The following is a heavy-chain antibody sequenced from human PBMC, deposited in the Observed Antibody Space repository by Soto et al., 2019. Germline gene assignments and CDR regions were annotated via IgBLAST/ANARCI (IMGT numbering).Heavy chain of an antibody. CDR1: GFTFSSYA. Sequence: GGSLRLSCAASGFTFSSYAMHWVRQAPGKGLEWVAVISYDGSNKYYADSVKGRFTISRDNSKNTLYLQMNSLRAEDTAVYYCAKARGSRSPAPGSYWGQGTLVTVSS. V-gene: IGHV3-30-3*01. CDR3: AKARGSRSPAPGSY. CDR2: ISYDGSNK. D-gene: IGHD2-2*01. J-gene: IGHJ4*02.